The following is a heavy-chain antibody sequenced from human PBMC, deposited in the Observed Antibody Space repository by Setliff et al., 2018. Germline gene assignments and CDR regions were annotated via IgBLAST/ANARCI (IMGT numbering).Heavy chain of an antibody. CDR3: VREYSGGSCSSSSCYASDL. D-gene: IGHD2-2*01. Sequence: ASVKVSCKTSGYNFITFGISWVRQAPGQGPEWMGWISPYNENTNYAQKFQGRVTMTTDTSTSTVYMELRSLRSDDTAVYFCVREYSGGSCSSSSCYASDLWGQGTMVTVSS. CDR1: GYNFITFG. V-gene: IGHV1-18*01. J-gene: IGHJ3*01. CDR2: ISPYNENT.